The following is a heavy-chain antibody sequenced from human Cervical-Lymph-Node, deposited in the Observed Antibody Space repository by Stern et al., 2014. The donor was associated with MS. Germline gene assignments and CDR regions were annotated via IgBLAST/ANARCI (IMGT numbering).Heavy chain of an antibody. CDR2: ISNVGST. V-gene: IGHV3-53*01. D-gene: IGHD1-1*01. CDR3: ARDTSSPERSDW. Sequence: QLVQSGGGVIQPGGSLRLSCTASGFTVSRDYMTWVRQAPGKGLEWVSLISNVGSTFYTDSVKGRFTISRDDSKNTVYLHMTSLRAEDTAMYYCARDTSSPERSDWWGQGTLVTVSS. CDR1: GFTVSRDY. J-gene: IGHJ4*02.